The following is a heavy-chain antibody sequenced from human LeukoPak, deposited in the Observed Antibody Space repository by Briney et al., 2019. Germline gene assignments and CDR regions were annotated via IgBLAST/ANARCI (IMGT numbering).Heavy chain of an antibody. Sequence: GGSLRLSCAASGFTFSSYAMSWVRQAPGKGLEWVSTISGNGGRTYYADSVKGRFTISRDNSKNTLYLQMNSLRAEDTAVYYCAKGLDYGGSNWFDPWGQGTLVTVSS. CDR3: AKGLDYGGSNWFDP. CDR2: ISGNGGRT. J-gene: IGHJ5*02. CDR1: GFTFSSYA. D-gene: IGHD4-23*01. V-gene: IGHV3-23*01.